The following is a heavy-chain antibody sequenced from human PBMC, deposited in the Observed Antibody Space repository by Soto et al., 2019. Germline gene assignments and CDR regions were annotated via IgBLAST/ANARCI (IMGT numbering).Heavy chain of an antibody. CDR1: GFTFSGYS. CDR2: ITKSCATI. Sequence: GGSLRLSCAASGFTFSGYSMNWVRQAPGKGLEWVAYITKSCATINYAGSVKGRFIISRDNAKNSLFLQMNSLRVEDTAVYYCARSVNGAFDMWGQGTMVTVSS. CDR3: ARSVNGAFDM. D-gene: IGHD2-8*01. V-gene: IGHV3-48*01. J-gene: IGHJ3*02.